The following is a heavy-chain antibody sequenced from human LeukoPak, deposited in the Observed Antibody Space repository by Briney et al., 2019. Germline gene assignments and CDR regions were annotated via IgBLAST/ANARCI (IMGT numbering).Heavy chain of an antibody. CDR1: GFTFSNYG. Sequence: GGSLRLSCVASGFTFSNYGMHWVRQAPGKGLEWVAVISYDGTNKYYADSVKGRFTISRDYPKNTLFLQMSSLRAEDTAVYYCAKGRYSSTWCSDHRGQGTLVTVSS. V-gene: IGHV3-30*18. D-gene: IGHD6-13*01. CDR2: ISYDGTNK. J-gene: IGHJ4*02. CDR3: AKGRYSSTWCSDH.